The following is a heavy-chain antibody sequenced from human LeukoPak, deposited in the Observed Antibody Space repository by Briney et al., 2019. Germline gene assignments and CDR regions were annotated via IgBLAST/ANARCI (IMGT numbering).Heavy chain of an antibody. Sequence: SETLSLTCTVSGGSISSYYWSWIRQPPGKGLEWIGYIYYSGSTDYNPSLKSRVTISVDTSKNQFSLKLSSVTAADTAVYYCARGSVIVDYWGQGTLVTVSS. D-gene: IGHD4-11*01. CDR1: GGSISSYY. J-gene: IGHJ4*02. CDR2: IYYSGST. CDR3: ARGSVIVDY. V-gene: IGHV4-59*01.